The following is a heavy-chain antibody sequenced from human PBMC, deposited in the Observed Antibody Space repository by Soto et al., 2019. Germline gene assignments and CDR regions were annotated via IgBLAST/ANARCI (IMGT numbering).Heavy chain of an antibody. V-gene: IGHV4-30-2*01. CDR1: GGSISSGGYS. CDR2: MYHSGST. D-gene: IGHD3-16*01. CDR3: VRGDGGYFDY. J-gene: IGHJ4*02. Sequence: QLQLQESGSGLVKPSQTLSLTCAVSGGSISSGGYSWSWIRQPPGKGLEWIGYMYHSGSTYYNPSLKSRVTISVDRSKNQFSLKLSSVTAADTAVYYCVRGDGGYFDYWGQGTLVTVSS.